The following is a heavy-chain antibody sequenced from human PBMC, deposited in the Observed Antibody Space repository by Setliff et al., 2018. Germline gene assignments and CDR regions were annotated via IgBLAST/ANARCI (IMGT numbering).Heavy chain of an antibody. J-gene: IGHJ4*02. CDR1: GFVFGTYG. Sequence: PGESLKISCAASGFVFGTYGMHWVRQAPGKGLDWVASVRFDGSYKVYADSVKGRFTISRDNSENTLFLQMTSLRPEDTGIYYCRLWFGELLRDYWGQGTLVTVSS. CDR3: RLWFGELLRDY. V-gene: IGHV3-30*02. D-gene: IGHD3-10*01. CDR2: VRFDGSYK.